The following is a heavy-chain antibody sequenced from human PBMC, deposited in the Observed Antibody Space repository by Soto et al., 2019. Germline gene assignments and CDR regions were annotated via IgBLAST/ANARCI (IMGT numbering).Heavy chain of an antibody. V-gene: IGHV1-69*04. J-gene: IGHJ6*03. CDR3: AREGVAAAPSSYYYYMDV. CDR2: IIPILGIA. D-gene: IGHD6-13*01. Sequence: SVKVSCKASGGTFSSYTISWVRQAPGQGLEWMGRIIPILGIANYAQKFQGRVTITADKSTSTAYMELSSLRSEDTAVYYCAREGVAAAPSSYYYYMDVWGKGTTVTVSS. CDR1: GGTFSSYT.